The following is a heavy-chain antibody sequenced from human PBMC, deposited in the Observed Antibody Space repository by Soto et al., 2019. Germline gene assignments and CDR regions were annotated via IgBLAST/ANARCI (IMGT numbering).Heavy chain of an antibody. Sequence: SVKVSCKASVGISTSHSISWIRQAPGQGLQWMGGIIPLFGRGNHAQQFQDRLTITADKSTSTVYMELSSLRLTDTAVYYCASDMDYYHYYGMDVWGQGTTVTVSS. CDR3: ASDMDYYHYYGMDV. CDR1: VGISTSHS. CDR2: IIPLFGRG. V-gene: IGHV1-69*06. J-gene: IGHJ6*02. D-gene: IGHD3-10*01.